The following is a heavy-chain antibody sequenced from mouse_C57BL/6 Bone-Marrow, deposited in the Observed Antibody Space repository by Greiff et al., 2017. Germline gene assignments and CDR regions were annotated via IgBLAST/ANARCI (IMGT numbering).Heavy chain of an antibody. Sequence: QVQLQQPGAELVKPGASVKMSCKASGYTFTSYWITWVKQRPGQGLECIGDIYPTSGRTNYNEKFKSKAILTVDTSSNTAYMQLNSLTSEDSAVFYCARSGPLERSFDYWGQGTTLTVSA. CDR1: GYTFTSYW. J-gene: IGHJ2*01. V-gene: IGHV1-55*01. CDR2: IYPTSGRT. CDR3: ARSGPLERSFDY. D-gene: IGHD3-1*01.